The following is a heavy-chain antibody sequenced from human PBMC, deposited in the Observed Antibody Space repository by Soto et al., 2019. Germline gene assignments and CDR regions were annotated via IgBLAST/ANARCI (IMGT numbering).Heavy chain of an antibody. D-gene: IGHD2-8*02. CDR3: ARDKITGLFDY. CDR1: GGSISSSAFY. Sequence: SETLSLTCTVSGGSISSSAFYWGWIRQPPGKGLEWIGTIYYSGSTYYNPSLKSRVSISVDTSKNQFSLKLTSVTAADTAVYYCARDKITGLFDYWGQGTLVTVSS. CDR2: IYYSGST. J-gene: IGHJ4*02. V-gene: IGHV4-39*02.